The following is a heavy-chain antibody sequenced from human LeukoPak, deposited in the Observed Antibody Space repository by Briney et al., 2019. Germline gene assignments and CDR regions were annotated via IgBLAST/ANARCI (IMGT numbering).Heavy chain of an antibody. CDR2: ISGSSTI. Sequence: PGGSLRLSCAASGFTFSSYSMNWVRQAPGKGLEWVSYISGSSTIYHADSVKGRFTISRDSAKNSLYLQMNSLRAEDTAVYYCARGQLAYFEYWGQGTLVTVSS. D-gene: IGHD6-6*01. J-gene: IGHJ4*02. CDR3: ARGQLAYFEY. V-gene: IGHV3-48*01. CDR1: GFTFSSYS.